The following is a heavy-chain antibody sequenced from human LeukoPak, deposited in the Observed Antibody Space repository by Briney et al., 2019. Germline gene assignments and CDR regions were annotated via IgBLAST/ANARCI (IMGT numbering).Heavy chain of an antibody. CDR2: INSDGSST. CDR3: ARGEVPAGFYYGMDV. CDR1: GFTFSSYW. V-gene: IGHV3-74*01. Sequence: GGSLRLSCAASGFTFSSYWVHWVRQAPGKGLVWVSRINSDGSSTSYADSVKGRFTISRDNAKNTLYLQMNSLRAEDTAVYYCARGEVPAGFYYGMDVWGQGTTVTVPS. J-gene: IGHJ6*02. D-gene: IGHD2-2*01.